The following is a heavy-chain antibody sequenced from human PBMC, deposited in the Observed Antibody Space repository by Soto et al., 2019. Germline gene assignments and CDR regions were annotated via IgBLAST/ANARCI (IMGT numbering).Heavy chain of an antibody. V-gene: IGHV1-69*01. Sequence: QVQLVQSGAEVKTPGSSGKVSCQASGGTFSSYAISWVRPAPVQGLEWMGGIIPICGTANYAQKFQGRVTITADESTCTAYMELSSVRSEDTAVYYCARGIEELGSGFWWFDPWGQGTLVTVSS. CDR3: ARGIEELGSGFWWFDP. CDR2: IIPICGTA. J-gene: IGHJ5*02. CDR1: GGTFSSYA. D-gene: IGHD3-10*01.